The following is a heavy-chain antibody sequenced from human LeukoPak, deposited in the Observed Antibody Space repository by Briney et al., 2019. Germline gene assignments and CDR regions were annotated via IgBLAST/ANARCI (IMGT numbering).Heavy chain of an antibody. CDR1: GFTFSSYG. CDR2: IWYDGSNK. Sequence: PGRSLRLSCAASGFTFSSYGIHWVRQAPGKGLEWVAVIWYDGSNKYYADSVKGRFTISRDNSKNTLYLQMNSLRAEDTAVYYCAKTVVVPGSPTYYYYGMDVWGQGTTVTVSS. J-gene: IGHJ6*02. CDR3: AKTVVVPGSPTYYYYGMDV. D-gene: IGHD2-2*01. V-gene: IGHV3-33*06.